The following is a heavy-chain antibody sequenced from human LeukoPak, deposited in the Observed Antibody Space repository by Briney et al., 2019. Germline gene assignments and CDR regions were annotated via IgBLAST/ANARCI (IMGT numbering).Heavy chain of an antibody. CDR1: GYSFTNYW. V-gene: IGHV5-51*01. J-gene: IGHJ4*02. Sequence: GESLKISCKGSGYSFTNYWIGWVRQMPGKGLEWMGIIDPGDSDTRYSPSFQGQVTISADKSFSTAYLQWSSLKASDTAMYYCARRAEEMATSHFDYWGQGTLVTVSS. CDR2: IDPGDSDT. CDR3: ARRAEEMATSHFDY. D-gene: IGHD5-24*01.